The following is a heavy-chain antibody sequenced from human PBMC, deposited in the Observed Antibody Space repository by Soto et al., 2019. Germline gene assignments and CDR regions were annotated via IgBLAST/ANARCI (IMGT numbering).Heavy chain of an antibody. Sequence: GGSLRLSCAASGFTFSSYGMHWVRQAPGKGLEWVAVISYDGSNKYYADSVKGRFTISRDNSKNTLYLQMNSLRAEDTAVYYCAKDPGDCSGGSCLLYYYYGMDVWGQGTTVTVSS. CDR3: AKDPGDCSGGSCLLYYYYGMDV. V-gene: IGHV3-30*18. J-gene: IGHJ6*02. CDR1: GFTFSSYG. CDR2: ISYDGSNK. D-gene: IGHD2-15*01.